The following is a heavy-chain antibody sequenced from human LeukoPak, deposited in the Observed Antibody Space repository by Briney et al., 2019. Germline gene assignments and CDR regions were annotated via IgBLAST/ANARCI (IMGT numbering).Heavy chain of an antibody. CDR1: GFTFSTFA. V-gene: IGHV3-23*01. J-gene: IGHJ6*03. Sequence: GGSLRLSCAASGFTFSTFAMIWVRQPPGKGLEWVSIIFPSGGEIHYADSVRGRFTISRDNSKSTLYLQMNSLRAEDTAVYFCARATWDPNYYYYMDVWGKGTTVTISS. D-gene: IGHD1-26*01. CDR2: IFPSGGEI. CDR3: ARATWDPNYYYYMDV.